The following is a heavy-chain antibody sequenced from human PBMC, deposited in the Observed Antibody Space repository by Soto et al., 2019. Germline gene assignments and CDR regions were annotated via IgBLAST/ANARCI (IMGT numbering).Heavy chain of an antibody. J-gene: IGHJ6*02. V-gene: IGHV1-69*01. CDR3: ARAPWFGELFYGMDV. Sequence: VQLVQSGAEVKKPGSSVKVSCKASGGTFSSYAISWVRQAPGQGLEWMGGIIPIFGTANYAHKFQGRVTITADESASTADMELSSLRSEDTAVYYCARAPWFGELFYGMDVWGQGTTVTVSS. CDR1: GGTFSSYA. D-gene: IGHD3-10*01. CDR2: IIPIFGTA.